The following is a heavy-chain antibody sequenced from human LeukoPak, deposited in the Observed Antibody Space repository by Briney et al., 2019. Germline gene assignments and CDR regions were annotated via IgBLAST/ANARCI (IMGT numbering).Heavy chain of an antibody. D-gene: IGHD3-9*01. CDR1: GGSISSSNW. V-gene: IGHV4-4*02. CDR3: ASPTGYYPNDAFDI. Sequence: SETLSLTCAVSGGSISSSNWWSWVRQPPGKGLEWIGEIYHSGSTNYNPSLKSRVTISVDKSKNQFSLKLSSVTAADTAVYYCASPTGYYPNDAFDIWGQGTMVTVSS. J-gene: IGHJ3*02. CDR2: IYHSGST.